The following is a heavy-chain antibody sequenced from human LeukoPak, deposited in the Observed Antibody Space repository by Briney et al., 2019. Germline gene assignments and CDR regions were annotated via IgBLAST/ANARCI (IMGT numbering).Heavy chain of an antibody. CDR2: INPSGGST. CDR3: ARGYYYDSSGYLADAFDI. D-gene: IGHD3-22*01. J-gene: IGHJ3*02. Sequence: ASVKVSCKASGYTFTSYYMHWVRQAPGQGLEWMGIINPSGGSTSYAQKFQGRVTITADESTSTAYMELSSLRSEDTAVYYCARGYYYDSSGYLADAFDIWGQGTMVTVSS. V-gene: IGHV1-46*01. CDR1: GYTFTSYY.